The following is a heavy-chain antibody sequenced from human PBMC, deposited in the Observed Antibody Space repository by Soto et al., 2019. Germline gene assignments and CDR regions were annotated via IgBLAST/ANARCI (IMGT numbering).Heavy chain of an antibody. D-gene: IGHD3-16*01. Sequence: EVQLVESGGGLVQPGGSLTLSCTASGFTYSDHWMSWVRQAPWKGLEWVANVNQDASEIYYVDSVKGRFTISRDNARSSLLLQMNSLRVEDTAVYYCVRAFGGRSAFWGQGTLVTVSS. CDR1: GFTYSDHW. V-gene: IGHV3-7*04. J-gene: IGHJ4*02. CDR3: VRAFGGRSAF. CDR2: VNQDASEI.